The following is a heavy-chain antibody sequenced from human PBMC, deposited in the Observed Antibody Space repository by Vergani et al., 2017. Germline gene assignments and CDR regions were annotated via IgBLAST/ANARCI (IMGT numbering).Heavy chain of an antibody. V-gene: IGHV1-18*01. CDR1: GYTFTSYG. J-gene: IGHJ4*02. CDR2: ISAYNGNT. D-gene: IGHD4-17*01. CDR3: ARVPRLDYGLHWYLEYYFDY. Sequence: QVQLVQSGAEVKKPGASVKVSCKASGYTFTSYGISWVRQAPGQGLEWMGWISAYNGNTNYAQKLQGRVTMTTDTSTSTAYMELRSLRSDDTAVYYCARVPRLDYGLHWYLEYYFDYWGQGTLVTVSS.